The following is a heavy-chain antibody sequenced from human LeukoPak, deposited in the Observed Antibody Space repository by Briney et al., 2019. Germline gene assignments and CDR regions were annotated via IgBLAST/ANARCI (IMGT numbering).Heavy chain of an antibody. V-gene: IGHV1-2*02. Sequence: ASVKVSCKASGYSFTGYYMHWVRQAPGQGLEWMGWINPNNGGTNSAQKFQGRVTMTRDTSTSTVYMELSSLRSEDTAVYYCASGASLHSMFDYWGQGTLVTVSS. CDR3: ASGASLHSMFDY. CDR2: INPNNGGT. D-gene: IGHD2/OR15-2a*01. CDR1: GYSFTGYY. J-gene: IGHJ4*02.